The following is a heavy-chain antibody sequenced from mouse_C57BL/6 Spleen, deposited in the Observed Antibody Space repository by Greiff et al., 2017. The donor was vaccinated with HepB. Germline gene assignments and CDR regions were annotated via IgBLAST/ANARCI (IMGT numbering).Heavy chain of an antibody. V-gene: IGHV1-26*01. D-gene: IGHD2-4*01. Sequence: EVQLQQSGPELVKPGASVKISCKASGYTFTDYYMNWVKQSHGKSLEWIGDINPNNGGTSYNQKFKGKATLTVDKSSSTAYMELRSLTSEDSAVYYWARSLYEYDERAYWGQGTLVTVSA. CDR3: ARSLYEYDERAY. CDR1: GYTFTDYY. J-gene: IGHJ3*01. CDR2: INPNNGGT.